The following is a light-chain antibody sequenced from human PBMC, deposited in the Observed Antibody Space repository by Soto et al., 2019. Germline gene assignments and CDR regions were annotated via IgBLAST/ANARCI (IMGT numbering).Light chain of an antibody. V-gene: IGLV2-14*01. CDR2: EVS. CDR3: SSYTSISTVGV. CDR1: SSDVGGYNY. Sequence: QSALTQPASVSGSPGQSITISCTGTSSDVGGYNYVSWYQQHPGKAPKLMIYEVSNRPSGVSSRFSGSKSGNTASLTISGLQAEDEADYYCSSYTSISTVGVFGTGTKLTVL. J-gene: IGLJ1*01.